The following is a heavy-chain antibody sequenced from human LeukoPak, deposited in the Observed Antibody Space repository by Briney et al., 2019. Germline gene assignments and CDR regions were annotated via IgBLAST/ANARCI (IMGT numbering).Heavy chain of an antibody. Sequence: PGGSLRLSCAASGFIFSSYYMSWVRQAPGKGLECVAHKNPDGGQEPCVDSVKGRFTVSRDKAKNSVFLQMNGLRVEDTAMYYCARWRGQQSEFDLWGQGTLVTVSS. CDR3: ARWRGQQSEFDL. J-gene: IGHJ4*02. CDR2: KNPDGGQE. V-gene: IGHV3-7*01. D-gene: IGHD6-13*01. CDR1: GFIFSSYY.